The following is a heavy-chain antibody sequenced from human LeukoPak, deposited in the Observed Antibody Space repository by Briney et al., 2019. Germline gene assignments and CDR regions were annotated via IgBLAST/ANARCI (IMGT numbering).Heavy chain of an antibody. Sequence: SETLSLTCTVSGGSISSSSYYWGWIRQPPGKGLEWIGSIYYSGSTYYNPSLKGRVTISVDTSKNQFSLELSSVTAADTAVYYCAREYTLYRSGWFLDYWGQGTVVTVSS. CDR3: AREYTLYRSGWFLDY. D-gene: IGHD6-19*01. V-gene: IGHV4-39*07. CDR1: GGSISSSSYY. J-gene: IGHJ4*02. CDR2: IYYSGST.